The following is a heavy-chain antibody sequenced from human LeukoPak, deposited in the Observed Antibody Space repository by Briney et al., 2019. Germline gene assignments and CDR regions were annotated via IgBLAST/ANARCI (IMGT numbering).Heavy chain of an antibody. J-gene: IGHJ4*02. Sequence: PGGSLRLSCAASGFTFSSYAMHWVRQAPGKGLEWVAVISYDGSNKYYADSVKGRFTISRDNSKNTLYLQMNSLRAEDTAVYYCAREHYDFSFFDYWGQGTLVTVSS. CDR2: ISYDGSNK. V-gene: IGHV3-30-3*01. CDR3: AREHYDFSFFDY. CDR1: GFTFSSYA. D-gene: IGHD3-3*01.